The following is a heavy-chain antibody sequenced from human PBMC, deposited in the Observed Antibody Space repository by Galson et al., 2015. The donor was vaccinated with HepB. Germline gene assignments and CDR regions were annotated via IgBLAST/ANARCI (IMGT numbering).Heavy chain of an antibody. CDR3: LRLGDLSGYSSS. V-gene: IGHV3-73*01. D-gene: IGHD6-13*01. J-gene: IGHJ4*02. CDR1: GFTFSGSA. CDR2: IRSKASDYAT. Sequence: SLRLSCAASGFTFSGSAIHWVRQASGKGPERVGRIRSKASDYATAYDASLKGRFTISGDDSKNTAYLHMNSLKTEDTAVYYCLRLGDLSGYSSSWGQGTLVTVSS.